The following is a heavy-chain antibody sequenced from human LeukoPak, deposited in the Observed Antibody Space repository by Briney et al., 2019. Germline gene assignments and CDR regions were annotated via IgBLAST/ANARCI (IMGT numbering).Heavy chain of an antibody. CDR3: AKRGPYDFWSGYYLDY. D-gene: IGHD3-3*01. CDR1: GFTFSSCA. Sequence: GGSLRLSCAASGFTFSSCAMSWVRQAPGKGLEWVSAISGSGGSTYYADSVKGRFTISRDNSKNTLYLQMNSLRAEDTAVYYCAKRGPYDFWSGYYLDYWGQGTLVTVSS. V-gene: IGHV3-23*01. CDR2: ISGSGGST. J-gene: IGHJ4*02.